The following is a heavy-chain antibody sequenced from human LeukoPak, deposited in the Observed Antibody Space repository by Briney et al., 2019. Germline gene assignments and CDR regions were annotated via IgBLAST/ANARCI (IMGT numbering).Heavy chain of an antibody. CDR1: GFTFSSYA. Sequence: PGGSLRLSCAASGFTFSSYAMSWVRQAPGKGLEWVSAISGSGGSTYYADSAKGRFTISRDNSKNTLYLQMNSLRAEDTAVYYCAKDQGLRYFDWLALNWFDPWGQGTLVTVSS. D-gene: IGHD3-9*01. CDR3: AKDQGLRYFDWLALNWFDP. V-gene: IGHV3-23*01. CDR2: ISGSGGST. J-gene: IGHJ5*02.